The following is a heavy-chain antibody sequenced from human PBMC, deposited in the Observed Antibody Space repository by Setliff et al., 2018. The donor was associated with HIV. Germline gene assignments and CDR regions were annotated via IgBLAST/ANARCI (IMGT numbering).Heavy chain of an antibody. D-gene: IGHD6-25*01. Sequence: SETLSLTCAVSGYSISSGYYWGWIRQPPGKGLEWIGYIYYSGSTNYNPSPKSRVTISLDTSKNQFSLKLTSVTAADTAVYYCARYSPRGYTLTGPYWGQGTLVTVSS. V-gene: IGHV4-38-2*01. CDR2: IYYSGST. CDR1: GYSISSGYY. J-gene: IGHJ4*02. CDR3: ARYSPRGYTLTGPY.